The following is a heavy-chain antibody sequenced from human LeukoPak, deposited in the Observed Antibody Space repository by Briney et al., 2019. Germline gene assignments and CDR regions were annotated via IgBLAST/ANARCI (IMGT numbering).Heavy chain of an antibody. CDR3: AKDMDGYNWFDAFDI. CDR2: ISWNSGSI. J-gene: IGHJ3*02. CDR1: GFTFDDYA. D-gene: IGHD5-24*01. Sequence: GGSLRLSCAASGFTFDDYAMHWVRQAPGKGLEWVSGISWNSGSIGYADSVKGRFTISRDNAKNSLYLQMNSLRAEDTALYYCAKDMDGYNWFDAFDIWGQGTMVTVSS. V-gene: IGHV3-9*01.